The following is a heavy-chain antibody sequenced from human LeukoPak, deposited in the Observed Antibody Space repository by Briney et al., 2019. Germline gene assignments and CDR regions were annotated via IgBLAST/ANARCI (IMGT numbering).Heavy chain of an antibody. CDR1: GGSINSNY. Sequence: SETLSLTCTVSGGSINSNYWSWIRQPPGEGLEWIAYIDHSGNTNYNPSLKSRVTISRDMSKNQFSLKLSSVTAADTAVYYCVRDRQNPYYDPPMDVWGKGTTVTVSS. CDR3: VRDRQNPYYDPPMDV. D-gene: IGHD3-16*01. J-gene: IGHJ6*03. V-gene: IGHV4-59*12. CDR2: IDHSGNT.